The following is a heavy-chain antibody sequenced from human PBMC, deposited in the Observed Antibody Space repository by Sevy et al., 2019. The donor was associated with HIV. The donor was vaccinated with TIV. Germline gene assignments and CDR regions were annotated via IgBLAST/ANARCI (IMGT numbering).Heavy chain of an antibody. J-gene: IGHJ4*02. V-gene: IGHV3-15*01. CDR3: GYSEYGYYYDY. Sequence: GGSLRLSCGASGFIFSNAWMSWVRQAPGKGLEWVGRIKSKADGGTPDYAAPVKGTFTISRDDSINPLYLQMNSLRTEDTAVYYCGYSEYGYYYDYWGQGTLVTVSS. CDR2: IKSKADGGTP. D-gene: IGHD1-26*01. CDR1: GFIFSNAW.